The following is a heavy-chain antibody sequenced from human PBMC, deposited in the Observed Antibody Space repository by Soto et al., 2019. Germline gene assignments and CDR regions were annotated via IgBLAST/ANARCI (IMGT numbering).Heavy chain of an antibody. CDR3: ARCVFFIVRRDTRGYYGMDI. Sequence: SWEAPGGSISSYSICWVQQETGQGLEWMGGIIPIWGIANYAQKFQGRVTITADKSTSTAYMELSSLRSEDTAVYYCARCVFFIVRRDTRGYYGMDICGQG. V-gene: IGHV1-69*17. J-gene: IGHJ6*01. D-gene: IGHD3-16*02. CDR2: IIPIWGIA. CDR1: GGSISSYS.